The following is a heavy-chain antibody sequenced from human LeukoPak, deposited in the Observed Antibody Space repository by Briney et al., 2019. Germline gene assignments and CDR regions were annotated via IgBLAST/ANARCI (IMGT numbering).Heavy chain of an antibody. V-gene: IGHV3-49*03. Sequence: GGSLRLSCAASGFTFSSYSMNWFRQAPGKGLEWVGFIRSKTYGGTTEYAASVKGRFTISRDDSKSIAYLQMNSLKTEDTAVYYCSRVGKFFWDFDYWGQGTLVTVSS. J-gene: IGHJ4*02. D-gene: IGHD3-3*01. CDR2: IRSKTYGGTT. CDR3: SRVGKFFWDFDY. CDR1: GFTFSSYS.